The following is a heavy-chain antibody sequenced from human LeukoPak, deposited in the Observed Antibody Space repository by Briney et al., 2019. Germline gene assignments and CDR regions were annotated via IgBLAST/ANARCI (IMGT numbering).Heavy chain of an antibody. D-gene: IGHD2-8*02. V-gene: IGHV3-30*03. Sequence: GRSLRLSCAASGFTFSSYGMHWVRQAPGKGLEWVAVISNDGSDKYCADSVKGRFTISRDNSNKTVYLQMNSLRAEDTAIYYCATYRQVLLPFESWGQGTLVTVSS. CDR1: GFTFSSYG. J-gene: IGHJ4*02. CDR2: ISNDGSDK. CDR3: ATYRQVLLPFES.